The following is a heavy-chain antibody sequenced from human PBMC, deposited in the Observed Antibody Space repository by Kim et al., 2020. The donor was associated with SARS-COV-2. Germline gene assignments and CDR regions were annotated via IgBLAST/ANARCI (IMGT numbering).Heavy chain of an antibody. J-gene: IGHJ4*02. CDR3: ARDFN. Sequence: SAYNGNTNYAQKLQGRDTMTTDTSTSTAYMELRSLRSDDTAVYYCARDFNWGQGTLVTVSS. V-gene: IGHV1-18*01. CDR2: SAYNGNT.